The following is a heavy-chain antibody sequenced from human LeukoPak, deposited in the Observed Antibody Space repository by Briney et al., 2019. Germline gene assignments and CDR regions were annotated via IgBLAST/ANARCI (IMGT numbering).Heavy chain of an antibody. D-gene: IGHD3-16*01. CDR2: IHHAGTT. J-gene: IGHJ6*03. V-gene: IGHV4-4*02. Sequence: SGTLSLTCAISGRSITSGNWWTWVRQSPGKGLEWIEQIHHAGTTNYNPSLKRRVTISVDKSKNQFSLKLNSVTAADTAVYYCARETSQKGAHYMDVWGKGTTVTISS. CDR1: GRSITSGNW. CDR3: ARETSQKGAHYMDV.